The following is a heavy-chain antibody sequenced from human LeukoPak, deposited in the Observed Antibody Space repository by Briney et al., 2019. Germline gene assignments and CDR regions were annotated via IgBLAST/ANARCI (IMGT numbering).Heavy chain of an antibody. D-gene: IGHD4-17*01. J-gene: IGHJ4*02. CDR1: GYTFTGYY. CDR2: INPNSGGT. CDR3: ARENDGDYVDYFDY. Sequence: ASVKVSCKASGYTFTGYYMHWVRQAPGQGLEWKGWINPNSGGTNYAQKFQGRVTMTRDTSISTAYMELSRLRSDDTAVYYCARENDGDYVDYFDYWGQGALVTVSS. V-gene: IGHV1-2*02.